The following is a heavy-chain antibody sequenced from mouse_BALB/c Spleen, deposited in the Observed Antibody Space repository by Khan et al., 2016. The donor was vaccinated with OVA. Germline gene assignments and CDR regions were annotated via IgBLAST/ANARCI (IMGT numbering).Heavy chain of an antibody. Sequence: VQLKQSGAELVKSGASVRLSCTASGFNIRDTYIHWVKQRPEQGLEWIGRIAPANGNTKYDPKFQDKATITSDTSSNTSYLQLSSLTSEDTAIYYGTPAYYCARMVGRWGAGTTVTVSS. CDR1: GFNIRDTY. D-gene: IGHD1-1*01. CDR3: TPAYYCARMVGR. CDR2: IAPANGNT. J-gene: IGHJ1*01. V-gene: IGHV14-3*02.